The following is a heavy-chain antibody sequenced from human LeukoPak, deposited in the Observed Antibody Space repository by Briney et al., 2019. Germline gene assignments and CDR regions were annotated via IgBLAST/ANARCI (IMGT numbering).Heavy chain of an antibody. CDR1: GDSVSRNSAS. V-gene: IGHV6-1*01. D-gene: IGHD2-2*01. CDR3: ARGGSGVVVSLLDY. CDR2: TCYRTKWYN. J-gene: IGHJ4*02. Sequence: SQTLSLTCAISGDSVSRNSASWNWIRQSPSRVLEWLGSTCYRTKWYNDYAVSVKSRITINPDTSKNQFSLQLNSLTPEDTAVYYCARGGSGVVVSLLDYWGQGTLVTVSS.